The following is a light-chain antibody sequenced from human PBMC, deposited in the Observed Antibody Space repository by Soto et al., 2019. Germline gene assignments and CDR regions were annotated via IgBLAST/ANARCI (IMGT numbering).Light chain of an antibody. J-gene: IGKJ5*01. CDR3: QQRSNWPPIT. CDR1: QRVISF. V-gene: IGKV3-11*01. CDR2: DAS. Sequence: EIVMTQSPGTLSLSPGGRPTLSCRASQRVISFLACYQQKPGQATRPLIYDASNRATGIPARFSGSGSGTDFTLTISSLEPEDFAVYYCQQRSNWPPITFGQGTRLEI.